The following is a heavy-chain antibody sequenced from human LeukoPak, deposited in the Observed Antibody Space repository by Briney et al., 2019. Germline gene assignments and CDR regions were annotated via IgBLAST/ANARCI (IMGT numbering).Heavy chain of an antibody. CDR3: ARQRDYGDDIYSRYFDY. V-gene: IGHV5-51*01. CDR2: VYPGDSDI. Sequence: GESLKISCKGSGYSFTSYWIGWVRQMPGKGLEWMGRVYPGDSDITYSPAFQGQVTVSADRSTNTAYLQLNSLKASDTAVYYCARQRDYGDDIYSRYFDYWGQGVLVTVSS. CDR1: GYSFTSYW. D-gene: IGHD4-17*01. J-gene: IGHJ4*02.